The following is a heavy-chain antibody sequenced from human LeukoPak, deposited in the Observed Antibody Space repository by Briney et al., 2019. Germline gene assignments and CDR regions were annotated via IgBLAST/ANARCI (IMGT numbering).Heavy chain of an antibody. Sequence: GGSLTLSCAASGFTFSDYYMSWIRQAPGKGLEWVSYISSSGSTIYYADSVKGRFTISRDNAKNSLYLQMNSLRAEDTAVYYCARRAVAGRYFDYWGQGTLVTVSS. D-gene: IGHD6-19*01. J-gene: IGHJ4*02. CDR3: ARRAVAGRYFDY. CDR1: GFTFSDYY. V-gene: IGHV3-11*01. CDR2: ISSSGSTI.